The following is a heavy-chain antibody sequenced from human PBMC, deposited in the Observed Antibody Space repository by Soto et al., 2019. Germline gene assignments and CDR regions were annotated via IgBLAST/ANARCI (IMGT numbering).Heavy chain of an antibody. J-gene: IGHJ6*03. D-gene: IGHD2-2*01. CDR2: IWYDGSNK. CDR3: ARGYCSSTSCRMRYMDV. CDR1: GFTFSSYG. Sequence: GGSLRLSCAASGFTFSSYGMHWVRQAPGKGLEWVAVIWYDGSNKYYADSVKGRFTISRDNSKNTLYLQMNSPRAEDTAVYYCARGYCSSTSCRMRYMDVWGKGTTVTVSS. V-gene: IGHV3-33*01.